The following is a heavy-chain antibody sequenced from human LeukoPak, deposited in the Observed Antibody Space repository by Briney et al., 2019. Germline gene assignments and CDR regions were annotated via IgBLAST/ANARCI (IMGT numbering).Heavy chain of an antibody. CDR3: ARGSFVDTNWSDP. CDR2: INPNSGGT. Sequence: ASVKVSCKASGYTFTGYYMHWVRQAPGQGLEWMGWINPNSGGTNYAQKFQGRVTMTRDTSISTAYMELSRLRSDDTAVYYCARGSFVDTNWSDPWGQGTLVTVSS. CDR1: GYTFTGYY. V-gene: IGHV1-2*02. J-gene: IGHJ5*02. D-gene: IGHD2/OR15-2a*01.